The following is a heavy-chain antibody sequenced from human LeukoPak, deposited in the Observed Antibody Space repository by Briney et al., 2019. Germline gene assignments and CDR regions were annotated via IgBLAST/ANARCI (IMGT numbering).Heavy chain of an antibody. D-gene: IGHD4-17*01. V-gene: IGHV3-30*18. J-gene: IGHJ6*02. CDR2: ISHDGNNK. CDR3: AKDLATVTTRSHHGMDV. CDR1: GFTFSSYG. Sequence: GGSLRLSCAASGFTFSSYGMHWVRQAPGKGLEGVAIISHDGNNKYYADSVKGRFTISRDNSKNTLYLQMNSLRAEDTAVYYCAKDLATVTTRSHHGMDVWGHGTTVTVSS.